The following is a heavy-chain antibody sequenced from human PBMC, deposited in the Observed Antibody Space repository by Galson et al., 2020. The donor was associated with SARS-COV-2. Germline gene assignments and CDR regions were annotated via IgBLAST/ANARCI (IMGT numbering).Heavy chain of an antibody. CDR2: ISSSSSYI. CDR1: GFTFSSYS. D-gene: IGHD1-26*01. V-gene: IGHV3-21*01. CDR3: ARDRTGWEYKGIGIRDY. J-gene: IGHJ4*02. Sequence: GESLKISCAASGFTFSSYSMNWVRQAPGKGLEWVSSISSSSSYIYYADSVKGRFTISRDNAKNSLYLQMNSLRAEDTAVYYCARDRTGWEYKGIGIRDYWGQGTLVTVSS.